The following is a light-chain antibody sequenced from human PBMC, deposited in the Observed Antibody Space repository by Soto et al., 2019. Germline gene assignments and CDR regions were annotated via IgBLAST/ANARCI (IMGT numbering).Light chain of an antibody. V-gene: IGKV3-15*01. J-gene: IGKJ2*01. CDR2: GAS. CDR1: QSVSSN. CDR3: QQYNNWPYT. Sequence: EIVMTQSPATLSVSPGERATLSCRASQSVSSNLAWYQQKPGQAPRLLIYGASTRATGIPARFSGSGSGTELTLTISSLQSEDFAAYSCQQYNNWPYTFGQGTKLEIK.